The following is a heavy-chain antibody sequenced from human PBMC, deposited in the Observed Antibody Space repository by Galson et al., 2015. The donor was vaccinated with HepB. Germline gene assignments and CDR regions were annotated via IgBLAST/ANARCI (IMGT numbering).Heavy chain of an antibody. CDR2: ISYDGSNK. V-gene: IGHV3-30-3*01. CDR3: ARETFKRGSSRPFDY. D-gene: IGHD6-13*01. CDR1: GFTFSIYP. Sequence: SLRLSCAASGFTFSIYPMHWVRQAPGKGLEWVAVISYDGSNKYYADSVKGRFTISRDNSKNTLYLQMNSLRAEDTAVFYCARETFKRGSSRPFDYWGQGTLVTVSS. J-gene: IGHJ4*02.